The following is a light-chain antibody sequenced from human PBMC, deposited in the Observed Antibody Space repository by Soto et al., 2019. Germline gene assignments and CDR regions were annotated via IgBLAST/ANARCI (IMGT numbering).Light chain of an antibody. CDR3: TSYAGANTLV. V-gene: IGLV2-8*01. Sequence: QSALTQPPSASGSPGQSVTISCTGTSRDVGGYTDVSWYQQHPGKAPKLIIFEVSERPSGVPDRCSGSKSGNTSSLTVSGLQAEDEADYYCTSYAGANTLVFGGGTQLTVL. J-gene: IGLJ2*01. CDR2: EVS. CDR1: SRDVGGYTD.